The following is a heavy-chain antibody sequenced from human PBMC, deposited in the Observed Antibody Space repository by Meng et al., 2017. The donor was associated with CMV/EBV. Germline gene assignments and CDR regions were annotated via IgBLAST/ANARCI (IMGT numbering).Heavy chain of an antibody. D-gene: IGHD1-1*01. CDR3: ARDGSRLTRSYYYYGMDV. Sequence: SVKVSCKASGGTFSSYAISWVRQAPGQGLEWMGGIIPIFGTANYAQKFQGRVTITTDESTSTAYMELSSLRSEDTAVYYCARDGSRLTRSYYYYGMDVWGQGTTVTVSS. V-gene: IGHV1-69*05. CDR2: IIPIFGTA. CDR1: GGTFSSYA. J-gene: IGHJ6*02.